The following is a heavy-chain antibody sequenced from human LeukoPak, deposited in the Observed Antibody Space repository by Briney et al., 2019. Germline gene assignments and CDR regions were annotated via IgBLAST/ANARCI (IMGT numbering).Heavy chain of an antibody. J-gene: IGHJ4*02. D-gene: IGHD3-3*01. CDR1: GSTFSSYS. Sequence: GGSLRLSCAASGSTFSSYSMNWVRQAPGKGLEWVSSISSSSYIYYADSVKGRFTISRDNAKNSLYLQMNSLRAEDTAVYYCARDLRYDFWSGPSPDEYYFDYWGQGTLVTVSS. V-gene: IGHV3-21*01. CDR2: ISSSSYI. CDR3: ARDLRYDFWSGPSPDEYYFDY.